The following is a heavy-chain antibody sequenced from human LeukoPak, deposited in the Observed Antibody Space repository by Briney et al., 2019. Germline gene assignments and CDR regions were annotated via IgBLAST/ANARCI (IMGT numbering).Heavy chain of an antibody. Sequence: ASVKVSCKASGSTFTGHYIHWVRQAPGQGLEWMGWIDPNSGGTNYAQKFQGRVTLARDTSISTAYMELTRLRSDDTAVYYCARERRFSSSSSVFDYWGQGTLVTVSS. D-gene: IGHD6-6*01. J-gene: IGHJ4*02. V-gene: IGHV1-2*02. CDR2: IDPNSGGT. CDR3: ARERRFSSSSSVFDY. CDR1: GSTFTGHY.